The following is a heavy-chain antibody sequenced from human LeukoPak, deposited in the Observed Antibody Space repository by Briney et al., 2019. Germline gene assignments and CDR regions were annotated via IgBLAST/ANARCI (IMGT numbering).Heavy chain of an antibody. Sequence: SEPLSLPCAVYGGSISSSPYYWAWIRQPPGKGLEWIWRSYYRGITHCNRSRTGRGTISVVQSQNVFSIKLPSVTGADTAMYYCARVEGYCSGTNCYSAGKIDYWGQGTLVTVSS. CDR1: GGSISSSPYY. J-gene: IGHJ4*02. CDR2: SYYRGIT. CDR3: ARVEGYCSGTNCYSAGKIDY. V-gene: IGHV4-39*07. D-gene: IGHD2-2*01.